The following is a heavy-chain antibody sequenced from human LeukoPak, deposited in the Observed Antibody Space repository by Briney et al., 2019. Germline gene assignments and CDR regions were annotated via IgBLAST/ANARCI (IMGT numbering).Heavy chain of an antibody. V-gene: IGHV3-48*04. J-gene: IGHJ4*02. D-gene: IGHD3-9*01. CDR2: ISSRGTTI. Sequence: GGSLRLSCAASGFTFSGYSMNWVRQAPGKGLEWVSYISSRGTTIYYADSVKGRFTISRDNAKNSLYLQMNSLRAEDTALYYCAKAAYYDILTGYPRVFDYWGQGTLVTVSS. CDR1: GFTFSGYS. CDR3: AKAAYYDILTGYPRVFDY.